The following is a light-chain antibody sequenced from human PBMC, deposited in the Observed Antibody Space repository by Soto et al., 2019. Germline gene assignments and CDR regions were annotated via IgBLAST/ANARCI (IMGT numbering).Light chain of an antibody. CDR3: QHRTTPFT. Sequence: EIVLTQSPATLSLSPGERATLSRRASQSVSRYLAWYQQKPGQAPRLLIYDASNRATGIPARFSGSGSGTDFTLTISSLEPEDFAVYYCQHRTTPFTFGGGTKVQIK. V-gene: IGKV3-11*01. CDR1: QSVSRY. J-gene: IGKJ4*01. CDR2: DAS.